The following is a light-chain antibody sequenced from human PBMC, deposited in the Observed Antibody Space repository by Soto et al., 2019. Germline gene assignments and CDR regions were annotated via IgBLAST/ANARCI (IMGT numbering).Light chain of an antibody. CDR1: QSVSSN. J-gene: IGKJ4*01. V-gene: IGKV3-15*01. CDR3: QQYNNWPPVT. CDR2: GAS. Sequence: EIVMTQSPATLSVSPGERATLSCRASQSVSSNLAWHQQKPGQAPRLLIYGASTRATGIPARLSGSGSGTEFTLTISSVQFEDFAVYYCQQYNNWPPVTFGGGTKVEIK.